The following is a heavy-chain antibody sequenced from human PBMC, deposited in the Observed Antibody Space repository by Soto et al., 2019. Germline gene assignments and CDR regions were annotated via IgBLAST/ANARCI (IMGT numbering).Heavy chain of an antibody. Sequence: LSLTCNVSGGSISNFHLSWIRQPPGKGLEWIGYIYYSGNYYNPSLTSRVSMSLDKSKNQFSLHLKSVTAADTALYFCALGGYNNGRPFDFWGQGTRVTVSS. CDR3: ALGGYNNGRPFDF. J-gene: IGHJ4*02. CDR2: IYYSGN. V-gene: IGHV4-59*01. D-gene: IGHD5-18*01. CDR1: GGSISNFH.